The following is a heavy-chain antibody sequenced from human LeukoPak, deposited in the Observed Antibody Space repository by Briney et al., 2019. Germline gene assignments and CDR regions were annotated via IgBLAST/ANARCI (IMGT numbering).Heavy chain of an antibody. J-gene: IGHJ6*04. V-gene: IGHV3-21*01. CDR2: ISSSSSYI. CDR3: AAGYSSSWDV. CDR1: GFTFSSYS. Sequence: AGGSLRLSCAASGFTFSSYSMNWVRQAPGRGLEWVSSISSSSSYIYYPDSVKGRFTISRDNAKNSLYLQMNSLRAEDTAVYYCAAGYSSSWDVWGKGTTVTVSS. D-gene: IGHD6-13*01.